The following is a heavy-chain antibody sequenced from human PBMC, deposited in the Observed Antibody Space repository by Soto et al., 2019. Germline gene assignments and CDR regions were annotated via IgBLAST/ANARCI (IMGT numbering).Heavy chain of an antibody. CDR1: GFSLTTSGVG. CDR3: VHTGYSYDPFGY. D-gene: IGHD5-18*01. V-gene: IGHV2-5*01. CDR2: IFWNDDE. Sequence: QITLKESGPTLVKPTQTLTLTCTFSGFSLTTSGVGVGWIRQPPGKALDWLALIFWNDDERYSPSLKTRHIITKDTSKNQVVLTMTNMDPVDPATYYCVHTGYSYDPFGYWGRGTLVTVSS. J-gene: IGHJ4*02.